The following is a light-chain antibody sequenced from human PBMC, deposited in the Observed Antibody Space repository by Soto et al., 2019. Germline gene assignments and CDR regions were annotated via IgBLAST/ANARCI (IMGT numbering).Light chain of an antibody. Sequence: QSALTQPPSASGSPGQSVTISCTGTSSDVGGYNYVSWYQQHPGKAPKLLIYEVSKRPSGVPDRFSGSKSDNTASLTVSGLQAEDEADYYCSSYAGSNNSVFGTGTKVTVL. V-gene: IGLV2-8*01. CDR3: SSYAGSNNSV. CDR1: SSDVGGYNY. J-gene: IGLJ1*01. CDR2: EVS.